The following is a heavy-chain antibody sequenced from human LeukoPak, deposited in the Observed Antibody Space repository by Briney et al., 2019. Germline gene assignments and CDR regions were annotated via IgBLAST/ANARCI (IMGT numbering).Heavy chain of an antibody. J-gene: IGHJ6*02. CDR3: ARDLGLRYFDWLPDSDIVGDMDV. D-gene: IGHD3-9*01. Sequence: GGSLRLSCAASGFTFSGYSMTWVRQAPGKGLEWVSYISSGSSTISYADSVKGRFTISRDNAKNSLYLQMNSLRAEDTAVYYCARDLGLRYFDWLPDSDIVGDMDVWGQGTTVTVSS. CDR2: ISSGSSTI. CDR1: GFTFSGYS. V-gene: IGHV3-48*04.